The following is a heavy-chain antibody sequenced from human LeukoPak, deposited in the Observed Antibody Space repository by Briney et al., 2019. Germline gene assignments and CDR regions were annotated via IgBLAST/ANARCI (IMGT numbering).Heavy chain of an antibody. CDR1: GFTFGDYA. J-gene: IGHJ3*02. CDR3: AKDLGDGCNVYDAFDI. V-gene: IGHV3-9*03. CDR2: ISWNSGSI. D-gene: IGHD5-24*01. Sequence: SLRLSCTASGFTFGDYAMHWVRQAPGKGLEWVSGISWNSGSIGYADSVKGRFTISRDNAKNSLYLQMNSLRAEDMALYYCAKDLGDGCNVYDAFDIWGQGTMVTVSS.